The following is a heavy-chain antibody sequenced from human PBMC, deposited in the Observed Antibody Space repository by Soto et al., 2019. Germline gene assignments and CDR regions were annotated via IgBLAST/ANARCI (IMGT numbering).Heavy chain of an antibody. D-gene: IGHD2-2*01. CDR1: GFTFNTYS. Sequence: GGSLRLSCAASGFTFNTYSMKCFLQAAVKVLEWVSFISSRNSFIYYADSVRGRFTISRDNAKNSVFLQMNSLRVEDTAVYYCARDPAGSTRPYYYGMDVWGQGTTVTVSS. CDR3: ARDPAGSTRPYYYGMDV. J-gene: IGHJ6*02. V-gene: IGHV3-21*01. CDR2: ISSRNSFI.